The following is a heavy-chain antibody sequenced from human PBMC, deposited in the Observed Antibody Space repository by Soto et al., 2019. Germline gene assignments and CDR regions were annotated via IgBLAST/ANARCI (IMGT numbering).Heavy chain of an antibody. CDR3: ASTSVLATPYGMDV. J-gene: IGHJ6*02. CDR1: GYSFTNFW. D-gene: IGHD3-10*01. V-gene: IGHV5-51*01. CDR2: IYPGDSRT. Sequence: PGESLKISCKDSGYSFTNFWIAWVRQMPGKGLEWMGIIYPGDSRTTYSPSFQGQVTISADKSISTAYLQWSSLKASDTAMYYCASTSVLATPYGMDVWGQGTTVTVSS.